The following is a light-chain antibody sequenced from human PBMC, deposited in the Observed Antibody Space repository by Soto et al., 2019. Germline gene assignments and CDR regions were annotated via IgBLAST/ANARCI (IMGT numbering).Light chain of an antibody. J-gene: IGKJ4*01. CDR1: QSVANNY. CDR2: DAS. CDR3: EQYCSTPLT. V-gene: IGKV3-20*01. Sequence: EIVLTQSPGTLSLSPGERATLSCRASQSVANNYLAWYPQKPGQAPRFLMYDASSRATGIPDRFSDSGFGTDFTLTISRLEPEDFAVFYCEQYCSTPLTFGGGTKVEIK.